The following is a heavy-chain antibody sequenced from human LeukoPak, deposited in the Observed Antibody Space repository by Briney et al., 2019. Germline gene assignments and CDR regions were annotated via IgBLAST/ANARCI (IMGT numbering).Heavy chain of an antibody. J-gene: IGHJ4*02. D-gene: IGHD6-19*01. CDR2: IHYSGTT. V-gene: IGHV4-59*08. CDR1: ADSINSYY. Sequence: SETLSPTCTVSADSINSYYWSWIRQPPGKGLEWIGYIHYSGTTRYNPSLMSRVSISVDMSKNRLYLKLSSVTAADAAVYYCARHRIEVAGSYFDYWGQGTLVTVSS. CDR3: ARHRIEVAGSYFDY.